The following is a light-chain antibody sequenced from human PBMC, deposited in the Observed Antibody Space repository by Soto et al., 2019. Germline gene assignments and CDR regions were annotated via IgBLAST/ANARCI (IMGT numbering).Light chain of an antibody. Sequence: QSVLTQPASVSGSPGQSITISCTGSGRDIGAYDYVSWYQQHPGKAPKLIIYEVTNRPSGVSSRFSGSKAGNTASLTISGLQAEDEADYYCSSFTSVSSHVVFGGGTKLTVL. CDR1: GRDIGAYDY. V-gene: IGLV2-14*01. CDR3: SSFTSVSSHVV. CDR2: EVT. J-gene: IGLJ2*01.